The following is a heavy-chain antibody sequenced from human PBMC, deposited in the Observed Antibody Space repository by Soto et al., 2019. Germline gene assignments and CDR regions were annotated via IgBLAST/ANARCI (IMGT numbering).Heavy chain of an antibody. V-gene: IGHV3-15*07. Sequence: GGSLRLSCAASGFTFSNAWMNWVRQAPGKGLEWVGRIKSKTDGGTTDYAAPVKGRFTISRDDSKNTLYLQMNSLKTEDTAVYYCTNIPRRPEYYYDSSGPREWFDYWGQGTLVTVSS. D-gene: IGHD3-22*01. CDR2: IKSKTDGGTT. J-gene: IGHJ4*02. CDR1: GFTFSNAW. CDR3: TNIPRRPEYYYDSSGPREWFDY.